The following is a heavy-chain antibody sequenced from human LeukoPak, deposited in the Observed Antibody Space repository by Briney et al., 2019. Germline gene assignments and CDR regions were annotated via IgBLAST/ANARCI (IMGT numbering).Heavy chain of an antibody. V-gene: IGHV4-31*03. J-gene: IGHJ3*02. CDR3: ARDSVSAGSSFAFDI. Sequence: PSETLSLTRTVSGGSISSGGYYWGWLRQHPGKGLEWIGYIYYSGSTYYNASVKSRVTISVDTSKNQLSLKMSSVTAADTAVYYCARDSVSAGSSFAFDIWGQGTMVTVSS. D-gene: IGHD2-2*01. CDR2: IYYSGST. CDR1: GGSISSGGYY.